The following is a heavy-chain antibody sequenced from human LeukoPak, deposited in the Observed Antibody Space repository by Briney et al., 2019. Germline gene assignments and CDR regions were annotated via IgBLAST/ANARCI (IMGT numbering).Heavy chain of an antibody. CDR2: IYYSGST. CDR3: ARDENGVGEL. Sequence: SETLSLTCTVSGGTISSYYWSWIRQPPGKGVEWIGYIYYSGSTNYNPSLKSRVTISVYTSKNQFSLKLSSVTAADAAVYYSARDENGVGELWGQGTLVTVSS. J-gene: IGHJ4*02. CDR1: GGTISSYY. D-gene: IGHD3-10*01. V-gene: IGHV4-59*01.